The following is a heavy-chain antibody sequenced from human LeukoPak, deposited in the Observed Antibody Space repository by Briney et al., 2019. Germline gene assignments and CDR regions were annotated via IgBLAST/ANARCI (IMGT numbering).Heavy chain of an antibody. D-gene: IGHD5-24*01. CDR3: AHGYSTFDH. V-gene: IGHV3-7*01. Sequence: GGSLRLSCAASGFTFSKYWMSWVRQAPGKGLEWVANINQDGSEKYYLDSVKGRFTISRDNAKNSLSLHMNSLRAEDTAVYYCAHGYSTFDHWGQGTLATVSS. J-gene: IGHJ4*02. CDR1: GFTFSKYW. CDR2: INQDGSEK.